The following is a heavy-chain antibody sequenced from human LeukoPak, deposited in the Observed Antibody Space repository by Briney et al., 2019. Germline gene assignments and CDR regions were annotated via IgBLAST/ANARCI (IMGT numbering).Heavy chain of an antibody. D-gene: IGHD2-2*01. CDR3: ARVHPPIVPAASFDA. CDR2: IIPIFGTA. Sequence: GSSVKVSCKASGGTFSSYAISWVRQAPGQGLEWMGGIIPIFGTANYAQKFQGRVTITADKSTGTAYMELSSLRSEDTAVYYCARVHPPIVPAASFDAWGQGTLVTVSS. CDR1: GGTFSSYA. V-gene: IGHV1-69*06. J-gene: IGHJ5*02.